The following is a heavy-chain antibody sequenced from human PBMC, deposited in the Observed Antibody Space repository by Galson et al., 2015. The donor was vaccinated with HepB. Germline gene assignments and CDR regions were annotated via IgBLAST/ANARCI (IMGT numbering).Heavy chain of an antibody. CDR3: AKGAVVVPAASAEYFHH. Sequence: LRLSCAASGFTFDSYAMNWVRQAPGKGLEWVSSISGSGGRTYYAGSVKGRFTVSRDNSKKTMYLLMDRLRAEDTAVYYCAKGAVVVPAASAEYFHHWGQGTLVSVSS. CDR1: GFTFDSYA. CDR2: ISGSGGRT. D-gene: IGHD2-2*01. J-gene: IGHJ1*01. V-gene: IGHV3-23*01.